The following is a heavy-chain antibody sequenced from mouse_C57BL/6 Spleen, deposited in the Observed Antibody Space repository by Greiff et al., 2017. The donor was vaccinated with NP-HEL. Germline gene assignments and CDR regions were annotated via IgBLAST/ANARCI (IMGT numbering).Heavy chain of an antibody. V-gene: IGHV5-6*01. CDR3: ARQDYDYFDY. CDR1: GFTFSSYG. D-gene: IGHD2-4*01. Sequence: EVQVVESGGDLVKPGGSLKLSCAASGFTFSSYGMSWVRQTPDKRLEWVATISSGGSYTYYPDSVKGRFPISRDNAKNTLYLQMSSLKSEDTAMYYCARQDYDYFDYWGQGTTLTVSS. CDR2: ISSGGSYT. J-gene: IGHJ2*01.